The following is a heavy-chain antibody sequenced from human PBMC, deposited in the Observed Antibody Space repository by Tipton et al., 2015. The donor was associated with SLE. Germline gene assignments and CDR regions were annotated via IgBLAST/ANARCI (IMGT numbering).Heavy chain of an antibody. D-gene: IGHD4/OR15-4a*01. Sequence: TLSLTCTVSGGSVSSGSYYWAWIRQPPGKGPEWIGTIYYSGSTYYYPSLKSRITISVDKSKNQFSLKLNSVTVADTAVYYCAKDYNHDNPDYNWGQGTLVIVSS. J-gene: IGHJ4*02. CDR1: GGSVSSGSYY. CDR2: IYYSGST. CDR3: AKDYNHDNPDYN. V-gene: IGHV4-39*07.